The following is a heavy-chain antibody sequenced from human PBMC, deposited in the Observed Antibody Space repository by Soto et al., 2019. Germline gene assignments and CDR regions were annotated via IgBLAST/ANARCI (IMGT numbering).Heavy chain of an antibody. CDR3: AREYSNSPEAFDF. J-gene: IGHJ4*02. Sequence: SETLSLTCTVSGVSVNNDNYYWSWIRQPPGKGLEWIGYIYYTGSTTYNPSLKSRVTISLATSRNHFSLSLSSVTAADTAVFYCAREYSNSPEAFDFWGRGTLVTVSS. CDR1: GVSVNNDNYY. D-gene: IGHD6-6*01. V-gene: IGHV4-61*03. CDR2: IYYTGST.